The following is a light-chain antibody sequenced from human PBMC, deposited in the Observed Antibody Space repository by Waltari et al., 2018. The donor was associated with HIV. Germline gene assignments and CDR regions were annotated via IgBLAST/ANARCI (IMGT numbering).Light chain of an antibody. CDR2: DLT. CDR3: CSFAGSYTWL. Sequence: QSALTHPRSVSGSPGQSVTISCTGTSSAVGCYNFVSWYHQHTGKPPKLMIYDLTERPSGVPDRFSGSKSGNTASLTISGLQAEDEADYYCCSFAGSYTWLFGGGTKLTVL. CDR1: SSAVGCYNF. J-gene: IGLJ2*01. V-gene: IGLV2-11*01.